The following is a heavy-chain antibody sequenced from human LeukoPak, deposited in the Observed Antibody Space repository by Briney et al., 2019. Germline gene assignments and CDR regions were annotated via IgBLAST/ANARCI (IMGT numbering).Heavy chain of an antibody. CDR2: IRYHGNEK. CDR1: GFTFSSYG. D-gene: IGHD5-24*01. J-gene: IGHJ4*02. CDR3: AKEQVEMATIAMGYFDY. V-gene: IGHV3-30*02. Sequence: GRSLRLSCAASGFTFSSYGMPWVRKAPGKGLEWVALIRYHGNEKYYADSAKGRFTISRDNPKNPPSRQMTSLRAGDTAVYHCAKEQVEMATIAMGYFDYWGQGILVTVSS.